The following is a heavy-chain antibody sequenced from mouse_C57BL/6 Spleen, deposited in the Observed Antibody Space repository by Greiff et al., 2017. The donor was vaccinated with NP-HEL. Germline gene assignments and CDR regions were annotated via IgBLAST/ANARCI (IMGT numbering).Heavy chain of an antibody. J-gene: IGHJ1*03. CDR3: ARRYYVRWYFDV. CDR1: GFTFSDYG. D-gene: IGHD1-1*01. V-gene: IGHV5-17*01. CDR2: ISSGSSTI. Sequence: EVQLVESGGGLVKPGGSLKLSCAASGFTFSDYGMHWVRQAPEKGLEWVAYISSGSSTIYYADTVKGRFTISRDNAKNTLFLQMTSLRSEDTAMYYCARRYYVRWYFDVWGTGTTVTVSS.